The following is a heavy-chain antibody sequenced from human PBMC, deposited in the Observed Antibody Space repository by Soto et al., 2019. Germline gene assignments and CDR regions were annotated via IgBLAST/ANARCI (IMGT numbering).Heavy chain of an antibody. J-gene: IGHJ3*02. CDR2: INAGNGNT. CDR3: AKDAYYYDSSGYSGAFDI. D-gene: IGHD3-22*01. CDR1: GYTFTSYA. V-gene: IGHV1-3*01. Sequence: SXKVSCKASGYTFTSYAMHWVRQAPGQRLEWMGWINAGNGNTKYSQKFQGRVTITRDTSASTAYMELSSLRSEDTAVYYCAKDAYYYDSSGYSGAFDIWGQGTMVTVSS.